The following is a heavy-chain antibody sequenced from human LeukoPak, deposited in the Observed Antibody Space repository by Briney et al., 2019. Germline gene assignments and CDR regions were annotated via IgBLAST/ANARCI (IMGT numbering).Heavy chain of an antibody. CDR3: ARAGSGSYSDYYYYGMDV. V-gene: IGHV4-61*01. CDR2: IYYSGNT. CDR1: GGSVSSGSYY. J-gene: IGHJ6*02. Sequence: SETLSLTCTVSGGSVSSGSYYWSWIRQPPGKGLEWIGYIYYSGNTNYNPSLKSRVTISVDKSKNQFSLKLSSVTAADTAVYYCARAGSGSYSDYYYYGMDVWGQGTTVTVSS. D-gene: IGHD3-10*01.